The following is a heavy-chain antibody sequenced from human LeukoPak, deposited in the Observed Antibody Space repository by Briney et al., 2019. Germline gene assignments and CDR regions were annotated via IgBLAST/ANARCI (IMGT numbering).Heavy chain of an antibody. V-gene: IGHV3-30*18. CDR2: ISYDGSNK. CDR3: AKDDYYDSSGYSYYFDY. Sequence: GGSLRLSCAASGFTFSSYGMHWVRQAPGKGLEWVAVISYDGSNKYYADSVKGRFTISRDNSKNTLYLQMNSLRAEDTAVYYCAKDDYYDSSGYSYYFDYWGQGTLVTVSP. D-gene: IGHD3-22*01. J-gene: IGHJ4*02. CDR1: GFTFSSYG.